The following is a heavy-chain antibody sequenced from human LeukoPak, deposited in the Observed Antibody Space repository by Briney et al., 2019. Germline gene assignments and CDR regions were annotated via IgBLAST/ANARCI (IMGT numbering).Heavy chain of an antibody. Sequence: ASVKVSCKASGYTXTSYGISWVRQAPGQGLEWMGWISAYNGNTNYAQKLQGRVTMTTDTSTSTAYMELRSLRSDDTAVYYCAREGGNGDYATFFDYWGQGTLVTVSS. CDR2: ISAYNGNT. CDR3: AREGGNGDYATFFDY. J-gene: IGHJ4*02. CDR1: GYTXTSYG. D-gene: IGHD4-17*01. V-gene: IGHV1-18*01.